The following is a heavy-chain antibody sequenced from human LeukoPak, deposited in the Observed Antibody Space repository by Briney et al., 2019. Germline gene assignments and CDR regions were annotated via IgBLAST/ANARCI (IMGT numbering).Heavy chain of an antibody. V-gene: IGHV3-23*01. CDR3: AKDRESMVGATSFDY. CDR2: ISGSGGST. CDR1: GFTFSSYA. J-gene: IGHJ4*02. D-gene: IGHD1-26*01. Sequence: GGSLRLSCAASGFTFSSYAMSWVRQAPGKGLEWVSAISGSGGSTYYADSVKGRFTISRDNSKNTLYLQMNSLRAEDTAVYYCAKDRESMVGATSFDYWGQGTLVTVSS.